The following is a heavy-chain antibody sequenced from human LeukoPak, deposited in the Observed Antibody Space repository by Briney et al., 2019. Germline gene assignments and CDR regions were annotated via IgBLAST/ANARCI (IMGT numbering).Heavy chain of an antibody. D-gene: IGHD3-22*01. J-gene: IGHJ4*02. V-gene: IGHV3-23*01. CDR3: AKRGVVIRVILVGFHKEAYYFDS. Sequence: GGSLRLSCAVSGIALSNYRISGVRQAPGKGVEGVAGITGSGGSKNYADAVKGHFAISRDNPNNTLYLQMNSLRAEDTAVYFCAKRGVVIRVILVGFHKEAYYFDSWGQGALVTVSS. CDR1: GIALSNYR. CDR2: ITGSGGSK.